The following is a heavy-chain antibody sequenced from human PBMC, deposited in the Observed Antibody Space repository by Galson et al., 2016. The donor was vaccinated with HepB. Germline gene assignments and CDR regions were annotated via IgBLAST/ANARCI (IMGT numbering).Heavy chain of an antibody. J-gene: IGHJ1*01. D-gene: IGHD2-21*02. Sequence: SLRLSCAASGFSFRTYEMNWVRQAPGKGLEWVSGISGSGGGTYYADSVKGRFTISRDNSKNTLYLQMNSLRAYDTAVYYCAKGGVVTAIRKDRYIQYWGQGTLVTVSS. CDR1: GFSFRTYE. CDR3: AKGGVVTAIRKDRYIQY. CDR2: ISGSGGGT. V-gene: IGHV3-23*01.